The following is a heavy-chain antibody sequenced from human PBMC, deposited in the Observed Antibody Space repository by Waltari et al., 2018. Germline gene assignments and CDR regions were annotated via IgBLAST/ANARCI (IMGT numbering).Heavy chain of an antibody. Sequence: EVQLEQSGAEVKKPGESLKISCKASGYSFTSYWVAWVRQMPGKGLEWMGIIYPDESATSYSPSFQVQVTISADKSVSTAYLQWSSLKASDTAMYYCAVTGGKIYDSSGYYYVGWGQGTLVTVSS. CDR3: AVTGGKIYDSSGYYYVG. CDR1: GYSFTSYW. CDR2: IYPDESAT. J-gene: IGHJ4*02. V-gene: IGHV5-51*01. D-gene: IGHD3-22*01.